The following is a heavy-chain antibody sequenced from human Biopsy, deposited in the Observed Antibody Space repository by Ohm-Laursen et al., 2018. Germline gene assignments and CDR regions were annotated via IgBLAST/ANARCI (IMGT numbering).Heavy chain of an antibody. CDR3: ARVAGGHAYYYGMDV. Sequence: SQTLSLTCAVSGYSVTNDYYWGWIRQPPGKGLEWIGNIYYDGITYYNPSLKSRVAMSVDTSKNQFSLRLTSVTAADTAVYYCARVAGGHAYYYGMDVWGQGTTVMVSS. J-gene: IGHJ6*02. CDR1: GYSVTNDYY. CDR2: IYYDGIT. V-gene: IGHV4-38-2*01. D-gene: IGHD5-12*01.